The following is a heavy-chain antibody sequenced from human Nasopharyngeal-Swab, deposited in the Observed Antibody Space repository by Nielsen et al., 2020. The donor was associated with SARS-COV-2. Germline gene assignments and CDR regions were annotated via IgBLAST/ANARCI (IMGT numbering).Heavy chain of an antibody. CDR2: INPNSGGT. V-gene: IGHV1-2*06. J-gene: IGHJ4*02. CDR3: ATDSSSWYEEDY. Sequence: ASVKVSCKASVYTFTGYYMHWVRQAPGQGLEGMGRINPNSGGTNYAQKFQGRVTMTRDTSISTAYMELSRLRSDDTAVYYCATDSSSWYEEDYWGQGTLVTVAS. D-gene: IGHD6-13*01. CDR1: VYTFTGYY.